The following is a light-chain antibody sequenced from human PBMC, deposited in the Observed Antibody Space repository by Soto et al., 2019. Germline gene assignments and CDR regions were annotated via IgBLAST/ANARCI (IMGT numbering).Light chain of an antibody. Sequence: DIVMTQSPLSLPVTPGEPASISCRSSQSLLHSNGYNYLDWYLQKPGQSPQVLIYMSSNRASGVHGRFSGSESGTDFTLKISRVEAEDVGVYYCMQALQTPLPFGGGTKVEIK. J-gene: IGKJ4*01. CDR2: MSS. CDR1: QSLLHSNGYNY. V-gene: IGKV2-28*01. CDR3: MQALQTPLP.